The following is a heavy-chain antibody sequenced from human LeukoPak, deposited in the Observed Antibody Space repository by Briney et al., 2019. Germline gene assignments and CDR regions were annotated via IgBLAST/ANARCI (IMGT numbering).Heavy chain of an antibody. Sequence: GGSLRLSCAASGFTFSSYWMHWVRHAPGKGLVWVSRINSDGSSTSYADSVKGRFTISRDNAKNTLYLQMNSLRAEDTAVYYCARDIAVKWGLDYWGQGTLVTVSS. CDR2: INSDGSST. CDR3: ARDIAVKWGLDY. D-gene: IGHD7-27*01. V-gene: IGHV3-74*01. J-gene: IGHJ4*02. CDR1: GFTFSSYW.